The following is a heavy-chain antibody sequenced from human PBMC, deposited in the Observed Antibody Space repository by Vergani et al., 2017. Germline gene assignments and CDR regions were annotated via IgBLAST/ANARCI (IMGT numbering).Heavy chain of an antibody. Sequence: QVQLVQSGAEVKKPGASVKVSCKASGYTFTSYYMHWVRQAPGQGLEWMGNINPSGGSTSYAQKFQGRVTMTRDTSTSTVYMELSSLRSEDTAVYYCAREGSAMACFDYWGQGTLVTVSS. CDR1: GYTFTSYY. CDR3: AREGSAMACFDY. V-gene: IGHV1-46*01. D-gene: IGHD5-18*01. CDR2: INPSGGST. J-gene: IGHJ4*02.